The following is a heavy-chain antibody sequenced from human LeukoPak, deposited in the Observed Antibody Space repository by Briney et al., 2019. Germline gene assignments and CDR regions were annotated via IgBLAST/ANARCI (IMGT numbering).Heavy chain of an antibody. CDR2: IYYSGST. CDR1: GGSISSSSYY. V-gene: IGHV4-39*01. CDR3: ARQGGGWGEYFLH. J-gene: IGHJ1*01. Sequence: SETLSLTCTVSGGSISSSSYYWGWIRQPPGKGLEWIGSIYYSGSTYYNPSLKSRVTISVDTSKNQFSLKLSSVTAADTAVYYCARQGGGWGEYFLHWGQGTLVTVSS. D-gene: IGHD6-19*01.